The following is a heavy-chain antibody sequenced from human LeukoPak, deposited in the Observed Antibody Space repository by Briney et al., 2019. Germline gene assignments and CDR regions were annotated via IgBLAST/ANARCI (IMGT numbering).Heavy chain of an antibody. D-gene: IGHD3-22*01. CDR2: IKSKTDGGTT. V-gene: IGHV3-15*01. CDR1: GIAFSKDW. Sequence: GGSLRLSCAASGIAFSKDWMNWVRQAPGKGLEWVGRIKSKTDGGTTDYAAPVKGRFTTSRDDSKNTLYLQMDSLKTEDTAVYYCTNFNDRDAFDIWGQGTMVTVSS. J-gene: IGHJ3*02. CDR3: TNFNDRDAFDI.